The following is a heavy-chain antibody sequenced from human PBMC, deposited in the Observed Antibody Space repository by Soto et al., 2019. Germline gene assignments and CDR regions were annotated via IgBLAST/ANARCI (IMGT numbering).Heavy chain of an antibody. D-gene: IGHD2-15*01. CDR3: GSSDRDSRGGQYSAY. V-gene: IGHV3-21*02. CDR2: LSSDSHT. Sequence: EVQLVESGGGLVKPGGSLRLSCAASGFSFSTYAMSWARQAPGQGLEWVSSLSSDSHTNYTDSVKGRFTISRDNAKNSLYLQMISLKGEGTAVKDGGSSDRDSRGGQYSAYWGQGTLVTVSS. CDR1: GFSFSTYA. J-gene: IGHJ4*02.